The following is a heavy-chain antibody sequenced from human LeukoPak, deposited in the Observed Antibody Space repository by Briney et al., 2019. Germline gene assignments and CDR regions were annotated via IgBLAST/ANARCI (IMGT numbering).Heavy chain of an antibody. Sequence: GGSLRLSCAASGFTFSSYAMSWVRQAPGKGLEWVSAISGSGGSTYYADSVKGRFTISRDNSKNTLYLQMNSLRAEDTAVYYCAKDRCGSGWYRLCAFDIWGQGTMVTVSS. J-gene: IGHJ3*02. CDR3: AKDRCGSGWYRLCAFDI. CDR1: GFTFSSYA. V-gene: IGHV3-23*01. D-gene: IGHD6-19*01. CDR2: ISGSGGST.